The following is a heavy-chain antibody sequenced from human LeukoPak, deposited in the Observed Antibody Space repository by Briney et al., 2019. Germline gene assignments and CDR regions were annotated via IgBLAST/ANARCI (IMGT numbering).Heavy chain of an antibody. D-gene: IGHD3-10*01. CDR3: ARDKVYAITMVRGVDYYFDY. J-gene: IGHJ4*02. CDR2: IKQDGSDI. V-gene: IGHV3-7*01. CDR1: GFTFSSYW. Sequence: RGSLRLSCAASGFTFSSYWMSWVRQAPGKGLEWVANIKQDGSDIYYVDSVKGRFTISRDNAKNSLYLQMNSLRAEDTAVYYCARDKVYAITMVRGVDYYFDYWGQGTLVTVYS.